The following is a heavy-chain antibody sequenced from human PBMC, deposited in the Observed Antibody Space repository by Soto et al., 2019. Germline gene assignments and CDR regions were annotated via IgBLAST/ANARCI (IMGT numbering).Heavy chain of an antibody. D-gene: IGHD3-22*01. J-gene: IGHJ4*02. CDR3: ATTKQWLSFDY. CDR1: GDSISTYY. Sequence: SETLSLTCTVSGDSISTYYWSWIRQPPGKGLEWIGTIYDSGSTNYNPSLKSRVTISLDTSKNEFSLKLSSVIAADTAMYYCATTKQWLSFDYWGQGTLVTVSS. CDR2: IYDSGST. V-gene: IGHV4-59*01.